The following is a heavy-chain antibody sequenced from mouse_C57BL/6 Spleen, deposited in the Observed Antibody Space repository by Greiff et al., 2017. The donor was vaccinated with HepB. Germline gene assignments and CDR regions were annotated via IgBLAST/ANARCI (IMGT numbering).Heavy chain of an antibody. CDR2: ISSGSSTI. V-gene: IGHV5-17*01. CDR3: SSYGSSYGGYSIDY. CDR1: GFTFSDYG. J-gene: IGHJ4*01. D-gene: IGHD1-1*01. Sequence: EVKLMESGGGLVKPGGSLKLSCAASGFTFSDYGMHWVRQAPEKGLEWVAYISSGSSTIYYADTVKGRFTISRDNAKNTLFLQMTSLRSEDTAMYYCSSYGSSYGGYSIDYWGQGTSVTVSS.